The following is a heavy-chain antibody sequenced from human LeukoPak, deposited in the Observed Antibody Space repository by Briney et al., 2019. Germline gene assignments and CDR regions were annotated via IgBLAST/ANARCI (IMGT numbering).Heavy chain of an antibody. CDR2: IYYSGTT. D-gene: IGHD3-10*01. V-gene: IGHV4-39*01. CDR1: GGSISTTGYY. Sequence: SETLSLTCTVSGGSISTTGYYWGWIRQPPGKGLGWIGSIYYSGTTYYNPSLKSRVTISVDTSKNQFSLKLSSVTAADMAVYYCARQKGNFDYWGQGTLVTVSS. J-gene: IGHJ4*02. CDR3: ARQKGNFDY.